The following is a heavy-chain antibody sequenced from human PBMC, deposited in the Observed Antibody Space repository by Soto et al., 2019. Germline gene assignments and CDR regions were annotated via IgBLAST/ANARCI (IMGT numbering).Heavy chain of an antibody. CDR1: GGTFSSYA. Sequence: SVKVSCKASGGTFSSYAISWVRQAPGQGLEWMGGIIPIFGTANYAQKFQGRVTITADESTSTAYMELSSLRSEDTAVYYCARDHAFYVFWSYPLPHGDYYYYGMDVWGQGTTVTVSS. CDR3: ARDHAFYVFWSYPLPHGDYYYYGMDV. D-gene: IGHD3-3*01. V-gene: IGHV1-69*13. J-gene: IGHJ6*02. CDR2: IIPIFGTA.